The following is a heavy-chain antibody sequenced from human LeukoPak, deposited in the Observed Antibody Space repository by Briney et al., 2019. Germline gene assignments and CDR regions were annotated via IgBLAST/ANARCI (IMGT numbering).Heavy chain of an antibody. Sequence: GGSLRLSCAASGFTVSSNYMSWVRQAPGKGLEWVSVIYSGGSTYYADSVKGRFTISRDNSKNTLYLQMNSLRAEDTAVYYCARGTYYDFWSGYYHDAFGIWGQGTMVTVSS. V-gene: IGHV3-53*01. D-gene: IGHD3-3*01. J-gene: IGHJ3*02. CDR1: GFTVSSNY. CDR3: ARGTYYDFWSGYYHDAFGI. CDR2: IYSGGST.